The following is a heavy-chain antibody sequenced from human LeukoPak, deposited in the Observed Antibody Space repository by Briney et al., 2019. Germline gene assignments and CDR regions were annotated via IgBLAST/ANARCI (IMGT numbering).Heavy chain of an antibody. CDR3: ARHSDLIGAI. D-gene: IGHD3-16*01. V-gene: IGHV5-51*01. CDR2: IYPRDSDT. Sequence: PGAPLQISCESAGSIFTHQWIGCLRPQSGSGLGWMEIIYPRDSDTNYSPSLQGHVTISADKSIHPAYLVWSRLEAADTAIYYGARHSDLIGAIWGQGTLVCVSS. CDR1: GSIFTHQW. J-gene: IGHJ4*02.